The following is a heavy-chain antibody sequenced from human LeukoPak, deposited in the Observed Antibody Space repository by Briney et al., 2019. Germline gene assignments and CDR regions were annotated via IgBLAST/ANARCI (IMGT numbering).Heavy chain of an antibody. J-gene: IGHJ4*02. Sequence: ASVTVSCTASGYTFTGYYMFWVRQAPGQGLESMGWINPNSGGTNYAKKFQGRVTMTRDTSISTAYMELSRLRSDDTAVYYCARPYSGSYGDFDYWGQGTLVTVSS. V-gene: IGHV1-2*02. CDR2: INPNSGGT. D-gene: IGHD1-26*01. CDR1: GYTFTGYY. CDR3: ARPYSGSYGDFDY.